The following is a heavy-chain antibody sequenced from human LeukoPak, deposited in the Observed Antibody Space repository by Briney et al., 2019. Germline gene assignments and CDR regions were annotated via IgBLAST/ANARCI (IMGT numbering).Heavy chain of an antibody. J-gene: IGHJ4*02. V-gene: IGHV4-59*01. CDR3: ARLRSYSGSYLDY. D-gene: IGHD1-26*01. Sequence: SETLSLTCTVSGGSISSYYWSWIRQPPGKGLEWIGYIYYSGSTNYNPSLKSRVTISVDTSKNQFSLNLSSVTAADTAVYYCARLRSYSGSYLDYWGQGTLVTVSS. CDR1: GGSISSYY. CDR2: IYYSGST.